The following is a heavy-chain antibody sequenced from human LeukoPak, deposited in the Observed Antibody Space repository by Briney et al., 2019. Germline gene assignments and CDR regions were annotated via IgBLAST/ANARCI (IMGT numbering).Heavy chain of an antibody. V-gene: IGHV3-13*01. J-gene: IGHJ3*02. CDR3: ARDQQLGVDTAMATYPYDAFDI. CDR1: GFTFSSYD. D-gene: IGHD5-18*01. Sequence: GGSLRLSCAASGFTFSSYDMHWVRQATGKGLEWVSAIGTAGDTYYPGSVKGRFTISRENAKNSLYLQMNSLRAEDTAVYYCARDQQLGVDTAMATYPYDAFDIWGQGTMVTVSS. CDR2: IGTAGDT.